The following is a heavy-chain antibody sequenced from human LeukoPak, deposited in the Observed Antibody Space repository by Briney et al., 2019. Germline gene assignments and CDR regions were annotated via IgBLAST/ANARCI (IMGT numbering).Heavy chain of an antibody. J-gene: IGHJ4*02. D-gene: IGHD3-10*01. CDR2: ISYSGSA. Sequence: SETLSLTCAVSIDSINNDYYYRSWIRQHPGEGLEWVGRISYSGSASYNPSLRSRVTISVDTSKNQFSLKLSSVTAADSAMYYCTVGGDGTKVDHWGQGTLVTVSP. CDR3: TVGGDGTKVDH. V-gene: IGHV4-31*11. CDR1: IDSINNDYYY.